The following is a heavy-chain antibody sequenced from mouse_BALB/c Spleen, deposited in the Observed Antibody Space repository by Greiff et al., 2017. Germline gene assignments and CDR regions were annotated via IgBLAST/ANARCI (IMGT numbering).Heavy chain of an antibody. V-gene: IGHV3-2*02. Sequence: DVKLQESGPGLVKPSQSLSLTCTVTGYSITSDYAWNWIRQFPGNKLEWMGYISYSGSTSYNPSLKSRISITRDTSKNQFFLQLNSVTTEDTATYYCARRDGYYRYFDVWGAGTTVTVSS. D-gene: IGHD2-3*01. CDR2: ISYSGST. J-gene: IGHJ1*01. CDR1: GYSITSDYA. CDR3: ARRDGYYRYFDV.